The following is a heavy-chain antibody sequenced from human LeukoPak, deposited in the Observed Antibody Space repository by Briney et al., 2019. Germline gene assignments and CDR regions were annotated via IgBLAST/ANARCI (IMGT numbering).Heavy chain of an antibody. Sequence: GGSLRLSCAASGFTLSTYAMHWVRQAPGKGLEWVAVISYDGSNKYYADSVKGRFTISRDNSKNTLYLQMNSLRAEDTAVYYCAKDRSHLVVVAATLFSAFDIWGQGTMVTVSS. CDR3: AKDRSHLVVVAATLFSAFDI. V-gene: IGHV3-30*04. J-gene: IGHJ3*02. CDR2: ISYDGSNK. CDR1: GFTLSTYA. D-gene: IGHD2-15*01.